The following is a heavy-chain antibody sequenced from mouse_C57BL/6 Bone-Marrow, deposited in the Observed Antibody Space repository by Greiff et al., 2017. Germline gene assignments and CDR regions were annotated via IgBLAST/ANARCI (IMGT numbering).Heavy chain of an antibody. D-gene: IGHD1-1*01. CDR3: NHYYGSSYGAY. CDR1: GFNIKDDY. Sequence: DVKLVESGAELVRPGASVKLSCTASGFNIKDDYMHWVKQRPEQGLEWIGWIDPENGDTEYASKFQGKATITADTSSNTAYLQLSSLTSEDTAVYYCNHYYGSSYGAYWGQGTLVTVSA. J-gene: IGHJ3*01. CDR2: IDPENGDT. V-gene: IGHV14-4*01.